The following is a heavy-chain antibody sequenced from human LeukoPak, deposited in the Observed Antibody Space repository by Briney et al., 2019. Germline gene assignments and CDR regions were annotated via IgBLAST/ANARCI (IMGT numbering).Heavy chain of an antibody. J-gene: IGHJ3*02. Sequence: GESLKISCKGSGYSFTSYWIGWVRQMPGKGPEWMGIIYPGDSDTRYSPSFQGQVTISADKSISTAYLQWSSLKASDTAMYYCARRYYGSGSYYAFDIWGQGTMVTVSS. CDR1: GYSFTSYW. CDR2: IYPGDSDT. CDR3: ARRYYGSGSYYAFDI. D-gene: IGHD3-10*01. V-gene: IGHV5-51*01.